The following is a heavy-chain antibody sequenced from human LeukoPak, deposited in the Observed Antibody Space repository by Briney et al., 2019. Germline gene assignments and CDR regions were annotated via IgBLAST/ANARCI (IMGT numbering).Heavy chain of an antibody. V-gene: IGHV3-73*01. CDR2: IRSKANSYAT. CDR3: TRQGYYGSGSYHY. J-gene: IGHJ4*02. D-gene: IGHD3-10*01. CDR1: GFTFSTYA. Sequence: GGSLRLSCAASGFTFSTYAMHWVRQASGKGLEWVGRIRSKANSYATAYAASVKGRFTISRDDSKNTAYLQMNSLKTEDTAVYYCTRQGYYGSGSYHYWGQGTLVTVSS.